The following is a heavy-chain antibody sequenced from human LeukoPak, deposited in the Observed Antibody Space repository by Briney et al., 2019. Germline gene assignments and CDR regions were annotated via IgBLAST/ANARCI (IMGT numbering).Heavy chain of an antibody. Sequence: SETLSLTCTVSGYSISSGYYWGWIRQPPGKGLEWIGTIYYSGSTFYNPSLKSRVTVSVDTSKNQFSLKLSSLTAADTAVYYCAALREWFDPWGQGTLVTVSS. CDR2: IYYSGST. J-gene: IGHJ5*02. CDR3: AALREWFDP. D-gene: IGHD5-12*01. V-gene: IGHV4-38-2*02. CDR1: GYSISSGYY.